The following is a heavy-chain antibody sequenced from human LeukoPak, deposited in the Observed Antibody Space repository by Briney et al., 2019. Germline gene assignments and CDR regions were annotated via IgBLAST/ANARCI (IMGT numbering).Heavy chain of an antibody. Sequence: SETLSLTCAVYGGSFSGYYWSWIRQPPGKGLEWIGEINHSGSTNYNPSLKSRVNISVDTSKNQFSLKLSSVTAADTAVYYCARAERITIFGVVIMRYFDYWGQGTLVTVSS. J-gene: IGHJ4*02. CDR1: GGSFSGYY. V-gene: IGHV4-34*01. CDR3: ARAERITIFGVVIMRYFDY. CDR2: INHSGST. D-gene: IGHD3-3*01.